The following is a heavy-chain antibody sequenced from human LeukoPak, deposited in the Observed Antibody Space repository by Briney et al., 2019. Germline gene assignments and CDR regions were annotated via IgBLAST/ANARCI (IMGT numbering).Heavy chain of an antibody. CDR1: GFTFSSYA. J-gene: IGHJ4*02. D-gene: IGHD3-3*01. V-gene: IGHV3-30-3*01. CDR3: AREYRSGYVMYFDY. CDR2: ISYDGSNK. Sequence: QPGGSLRLSCAASGFTFSSYAMHWVRQAPGKGLEWVAVISYDGSNKYYADSVKGRFTISRDNSKNTLYLQMNSLRAEDTAVYYCAREYRSGYVMYFDYWGQGTLVTVSS.